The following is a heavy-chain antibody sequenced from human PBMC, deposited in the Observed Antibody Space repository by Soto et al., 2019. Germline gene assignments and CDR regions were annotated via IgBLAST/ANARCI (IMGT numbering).Heavy chain of an antibody. CDR2: IYYSGST. Sequence: SETLSLTCTVSGGSISSYYWSWIRQPPGKGLEWIGYIYYSGSTNYNPSLKSRVTISVDTSKNQFSLKLSSVTAADTAVYYCARLPPRTIFGVVTNYYFDYWGQGTLVTVSS. J-gene: IGHJ4*02. V-gene: IGHV4-59*01. CDR3: ARLPPRTIFGVVTNYYFDY. D-gene: IGHD3-3*01. CDR1: GGSISSYY.